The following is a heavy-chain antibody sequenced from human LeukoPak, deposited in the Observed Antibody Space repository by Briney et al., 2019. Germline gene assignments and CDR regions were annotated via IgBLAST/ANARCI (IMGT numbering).Heavy chain of an antibody. CDR3: ARHKYCTNAVCTTRWFDP. CDR1: EFTFSSYN. Sequence: GGSLRLSCTASEFTFSSYNMHWVRQAPGKGLEWVSSISFSSRYIYYADSVKGRFTISRDNAKNSLYLQMNSLRAEDTAVYFCARHKYCTNAVCTTRWFDPWGQGTLVTVSS. D-gene: IGHD2-8*01. V-gene: IGHV3-21*01. CDR2: ISFSSRYI. J-gene: IGHJ5*02.